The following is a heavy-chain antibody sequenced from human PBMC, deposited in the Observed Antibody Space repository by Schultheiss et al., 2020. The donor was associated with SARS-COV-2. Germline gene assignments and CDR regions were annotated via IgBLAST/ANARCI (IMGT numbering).Heavy chain of an antibody. J-gene: IGHJ5*02. D-gene: IGHD1-14*01. CDR2: IYYSGST. V-gene: IGHV4-59*12. Sequence: SETLSLTCTVSGGSISSYYWSWIRQPPGKGLEWIGYIYYSGSTYYNPSLKSRVTISVDTSKNQFSLKLSSVTAADTAVYYCARDLRIGSPRGWFDPWGQGTLVTVSS. CDR1: GGSISSYY. CDR3: ARDLRIGSPRGWFDP.